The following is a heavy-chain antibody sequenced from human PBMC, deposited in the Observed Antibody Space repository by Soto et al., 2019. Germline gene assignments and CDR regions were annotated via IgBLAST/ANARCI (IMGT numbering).Heavy chain of an antibody. J-gene: IGHJ6*02. CDR3: ARDLTRYCSGGSCYSGNYYGMDV. CDR1: GGTFSSYA. CDR2: IIPIFGTA. Sequence: QVQLVQSGAEVKKPGSSVKVSCKASGGTFSSYAISWVRQAPGQGLEWMGGIIPIFGTANYAQKFQGRVTITADQVTSTAYMELRSLRAEDTAVYYCARDLTRYCSGGSCYSGNYYGMDVWGQGTTVTVSS. D-gene: IGHD2-15*01. V-gene: IGHV1-69*01.